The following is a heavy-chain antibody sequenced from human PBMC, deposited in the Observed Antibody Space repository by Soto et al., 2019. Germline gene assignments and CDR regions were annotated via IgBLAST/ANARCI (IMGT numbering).Heavy chain of an antibody. CDR2: IYHSGST. Sequence: SETLSLTCAVSGGSISSSNWWSWIRQPPGKGLEWIGEIYHSGSTNYNPSLKSRVTISVDKSKNQFSLKLSSVTAADTAVYYCARETYYYDSKPLDYWGQGTLVTVSS. CDR1: GGSISSSNW. CDR3: ARETYYYDSKPLDY. V-gene: IGHV4-4*02. J-gene: IGHJ4*02. D-gene: IGHD3-22*01.